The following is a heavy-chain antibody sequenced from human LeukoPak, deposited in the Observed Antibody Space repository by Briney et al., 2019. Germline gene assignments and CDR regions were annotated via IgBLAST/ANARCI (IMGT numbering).Heavy chain of an antibody. CDR1: GGSITSGGYS. J-gene: IGHJ6*03. D-gene: IGHD4-17*01. Sequence: PSETLSLTCTVSGGSITSGGYSWNWIRQPAGKGLEWIGYIYYSGSTNYNPSLKSRLTISVDTSKNQFSLKLSSVTAADTAVYYCARGPRPYGDYYMDVWGKGTTVTVSS. CDR2: IYYSGST. V-gene: IGHV4-61*10. CDR3: ARGPRPYGDYYMDV.